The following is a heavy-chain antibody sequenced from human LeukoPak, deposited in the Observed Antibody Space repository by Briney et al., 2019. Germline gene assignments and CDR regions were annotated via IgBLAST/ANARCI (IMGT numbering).Heavy chain of an antibody. V-gene: IGHV3-7*03. J-gene: IGHJ4*02. CDR2: IKKDGSET. CDR3: ARGRYSGTTYYFDY. D-gene: IGHD5-12*01. CDR1: GFTFSTSW. Sequence: GSLRLSCAASGFTFSTSWMSWVRQVPGKGLEWVANIKKDGSETYYVDSVKGRFTISRDNAKNLLYLQMNSLRAEDTAMYYCARGRYSGTTYYFDYWGQGTLVTVSS.